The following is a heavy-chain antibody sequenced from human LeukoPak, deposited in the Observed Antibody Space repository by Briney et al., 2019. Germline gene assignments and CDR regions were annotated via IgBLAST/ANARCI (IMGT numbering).Heavy chain of an antibody. V-gene: IGHV1-69*04. CDR3: ARSIAARPGWFDP. J-gene: IGHJ5*02. CDR1: GGTFSSYA. D-gene: IGHD6-6*01. Sequence: SVKVSCKASGGTFSSYAISWVRQAPGQGLEWMGRIIPILGIANYAQKFQGRVTITADKSTSAAYMELSSLRSEDTAVYYCARSIAARPGWFDPWGQGTLVTVSS. CDR2: IIPILGIA.